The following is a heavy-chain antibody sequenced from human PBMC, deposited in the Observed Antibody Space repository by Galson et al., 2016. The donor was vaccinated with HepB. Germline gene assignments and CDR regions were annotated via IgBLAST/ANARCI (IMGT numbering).Heavy chain of an antibody. CDR1: GYTFTTYG. D-gene: IGHD6-19*01. CDR2: ITGGIGNT. V-gene: IGHV1-3*01. CDR3: ARDYSSATCWPWGYNYFDA. J-gene: IGHJ5*02. Sequence: SVKVSCKASGYTFTTYGMHWVRQAPGQRLEWMGWITGGIGNTKYSQKFQGRVSMTRDKSASTAYMEVSSLTSEDTAVYYCARDYSSATCWPWGYNYFDAWGQGTPVTVSS.